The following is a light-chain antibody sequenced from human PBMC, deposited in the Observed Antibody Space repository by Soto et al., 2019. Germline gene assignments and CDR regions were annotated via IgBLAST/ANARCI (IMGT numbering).Light chain of an antibody. V-gene: IGLV2-14*01. CDR3: SSYTGSSTVYV. CDR1: SSDVGGYNY. CDR2: EVS. Sequence: QSALTQPASVSGSPGQSITISCTGTSSDVGGYNYVSWYQQHPGKAPKLMIYEVSNRPSGVSNRFSGSKSGNTASLTISGLQAEDEADYYCSSYTGSSTVYVFGTGTKVNVL. J-gene: IGLJ1*01.